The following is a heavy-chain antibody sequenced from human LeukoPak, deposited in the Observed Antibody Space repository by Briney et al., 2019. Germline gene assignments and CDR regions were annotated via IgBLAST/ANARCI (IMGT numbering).Heavy chain of an antibody. Sequence: GASVKVSCKVSGYTLTELSMHWVRQAPGKGVEWMGGFDPEDGETIYAQKFQGRVTMTEDTSTDTAYMELSSLRSEDTAVYYCAIVVARGEQWLDQGYFDYWGQGTLVTVSS. D-gene: IGHD6-19*01. J-gene: IGHJ4*02. V-gene: IGHV1-24*01. CDR3: AIVVARGEQWLDQGYFDY. CDR2: FDPEDGET. CDR1: GYTLTELS.